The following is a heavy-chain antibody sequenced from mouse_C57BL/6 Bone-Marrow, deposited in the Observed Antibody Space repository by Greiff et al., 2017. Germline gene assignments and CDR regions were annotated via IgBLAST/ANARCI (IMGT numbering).Heavy chain of an antibody. CDR2: ISSGSSTI. CDR3: ARPYDYPYYYAMDY. D-gene: IGHD2-4*01. CDR1: GFTFSDYG. J-gene: IGHJ4*01. Sequence: EVQGVESGGGLVKPGGSLKLSCAASGFTFSDYGMHWVRQAPEKGLEWVAYISSGSSTIYYADTVKGRFTISRDNAKNTLFLQMTSLRSEDTAMYYCARPYDYPYYYAMDYWGQGTSVTVSS. V-gene: IGHV5-17*01.